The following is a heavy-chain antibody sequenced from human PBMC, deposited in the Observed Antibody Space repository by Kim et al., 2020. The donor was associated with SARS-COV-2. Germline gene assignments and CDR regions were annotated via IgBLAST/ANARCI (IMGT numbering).Heavy chain of an antibody. V-gene: IGHV4-34*01. J-gene: IGHJ4*02. CDR3: ARGLPNYGDYALDY. Sequence: NPSLKSRVTISVDTSKNQFSLKLSSVTAADTAVYYCARGLPNYGDYALDYWGQGTLVTVSS. D-gene: IGHD4-17*01.